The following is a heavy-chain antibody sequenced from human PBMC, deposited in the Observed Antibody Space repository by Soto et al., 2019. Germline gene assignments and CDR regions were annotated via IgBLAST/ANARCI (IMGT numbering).Heavy chain of an antibody. Sequence: QVQVQQSGAEVKEPGASVRISCKASGYTFISYYMHWVRQAPGQGLEWMGIIDPSGARTTYAQRFRVRVTMTWDTSRSTVYMDMTSLSPDDTAVYFCATTIIYGDPGDYWGQGTVVSVSS. V-gene: IGHV1-46*01. D-gene: IGHD4-17*01. CDR3: ATTIIYGDPGDY. CDR1: GYTFISYY. CDR2: IDPSGART. J-gene: IGHJ4*02.